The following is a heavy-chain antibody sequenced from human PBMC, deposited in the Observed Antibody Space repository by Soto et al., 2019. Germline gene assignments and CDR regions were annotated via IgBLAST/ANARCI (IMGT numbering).Heavy chain of an antibody. CDR1: VGSFSAYY. CDR2: INRSGST. Sequence: QVQLQQWGAGLLKPSETLSLTCAVYVGSFSAYYWSWIRQPPGKGLEWIGEINRSGSTTYNPSLRSRLSMSADTSKSLFSLNLTSVTAADTAVYYCARERRYCSTTSCYGWYFDYWGQGTLVTVSS. CDR3: ARERRYCSTTSCYGWYFDY. V-gene: IGHV4-34*01. J-gene: IGHJ4*02. D-gene: IGHD2-2*01.